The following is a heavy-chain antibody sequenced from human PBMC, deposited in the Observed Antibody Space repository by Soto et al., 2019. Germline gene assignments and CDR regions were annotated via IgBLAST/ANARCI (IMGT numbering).Heavy chain of an antibody. CDR2: ISNSGGST. D-gene: IGHD6-13*01. CDR1: GFTFSSYG. CDR3: AKPGYSSNSYRNFDY. V-gene: IGHV3-23*01. Sequence: EVQLSESGGGLVQPGGSLRLSCAASGFTFSSYGMSWVRQAPGKGLEWVSGISNSGGSTHYADSVKGRFTISRASSKNTLYLQMTSLRAEDTAVYYCAKPGYSSNSYRNFDYWGQGTLVTVSS. J-gene: IGHJ4*02.